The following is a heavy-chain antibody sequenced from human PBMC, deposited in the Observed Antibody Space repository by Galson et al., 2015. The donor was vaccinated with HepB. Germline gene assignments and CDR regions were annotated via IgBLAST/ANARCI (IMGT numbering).Heavy chain of an antibody. D-gene: IGHD2-21*02. J-gene: IGHJ4*02. CDR3: ARDRVAYCGGDCSLDY. Sequence: SVKVSCKASGYTFTSYGISWVRQAPGQGLEWMGWISAYNGNTNYAQKLQGRVTMTTDTSTSTAYMELRSLRSDDTAVYYCARDRVAYCGGDCSLDYWGQGTLVTVSS. CDR1: GYTFTSYG. CDR2: ISAYNGNT. V-gene: IGHV1-18*01.